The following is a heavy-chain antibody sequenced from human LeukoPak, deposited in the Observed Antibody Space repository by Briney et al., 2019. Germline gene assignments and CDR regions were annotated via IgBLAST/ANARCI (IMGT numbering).Heavy chain of an antibody. CDR1: GYTFTSYY. V-gene: IGHV1-8*01. D-gene: IGHD5-24*01. CDR2: MNPNSGNT. J-gene: IGHJ6*03. CDR3: ARGRGDGYNLNYYYYYMDV. Sequence: ASVKVSCKASGYTFTSYYINWVRQAPGQGLEWMGWMNPNSGNTGYAQKFQGRVTMTRNTSISTAYMELSSLRSEDTAVYYCARGRGDGYNLNYYYYYMDVWGKGTTVTIS.